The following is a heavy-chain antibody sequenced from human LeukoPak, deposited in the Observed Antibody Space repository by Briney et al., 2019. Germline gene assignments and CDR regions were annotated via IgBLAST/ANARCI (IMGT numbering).Heavy chain of an antibody. D-gene: IGHD3-10*01. CDR3: ARGGYYGSGSGGRDY. Sequence: ASVKVSCKASGYTFTNYGIIWVRQAPGRGLEWMGWISAYNGNTNYAQKLQGRVTMTTDTSTSTAYMELRSLRSDDTAVYYCARGGYYGSGSGGRDYWGQGTLVTVSS. V-gene: IGHV1-18*01. J-gene: IGHJ4*02. CDR2: ISAYNGNT. CDR1: GYTFTNYG.